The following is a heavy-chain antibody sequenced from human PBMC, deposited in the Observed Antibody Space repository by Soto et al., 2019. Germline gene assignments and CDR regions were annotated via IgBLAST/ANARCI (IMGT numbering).Heavy chain of an antibody. J-gene: IGHJ3*02. V-gene: IGHV1-69*13. D-gene: IGHD5-18*01. CDR2: IIPIFGTA. Sequence: SVKVSCKASGGTFSSYAISWVRQAPGQGLEWMGGIIPIFGTANYAQKFQGRVTITADESTSTAYMELSSLRSEDTAVYYCASRRGYSYGVDAFDIWGQGTMVTVSS. CDR3: ASRRGYSYGVDAFDI. CDR1: GGTFSSYA.